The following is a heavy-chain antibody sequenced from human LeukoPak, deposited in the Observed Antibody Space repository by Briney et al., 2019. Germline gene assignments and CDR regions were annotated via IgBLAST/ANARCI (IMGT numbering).Heavy chain of an antibody. CDR1: GGSISSGGYS. V-gene: IGHV4-30-2*01. Sequence: SQTLSLTCAVSGGSISSGGYSWSWIRQPPGKGLEWIGYIYHSGSTHYNPSLKSRVTISVDRSKNQFSLKLSSVTAADTAVYYCARQEMATIYNWFDPWGQGTLVTVSS. CDR2: IYHSGST. CDR3: ARQEMATIYNWFDP. D-gene: IGHD5-24*01. J-gene: IGHJ5*02.